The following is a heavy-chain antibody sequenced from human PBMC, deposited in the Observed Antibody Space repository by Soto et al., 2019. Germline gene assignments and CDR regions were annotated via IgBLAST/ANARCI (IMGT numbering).Heavy chain of an antibody. Sequence: SETLSLTCTVSGGSISSGDYYWSWIRQPPGKGLEWIGYIYYSGSTYYNPSLKSRVTISVDTSKNQFSLKLSSVTAADTAVYYCAVRGRIFGVVMGAFDIWGQGTMVTVS. D-gene: IGHD3-3*01. CDR1: GGSISSGDYY. V-gene: IGHV4-30-4*01. CDR3: AVRGRIFGVVMGAFDI. CDR2: IYYSGST. J-gene: IGHJ3*02.